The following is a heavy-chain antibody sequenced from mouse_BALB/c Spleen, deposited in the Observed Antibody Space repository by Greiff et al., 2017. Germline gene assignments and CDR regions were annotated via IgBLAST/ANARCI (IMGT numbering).Heavy chain of an antibody. CDR2: ISSGGGST. Sequence: DVQLQESGGGLVKPGGSLKLSCAASGFAFSSYDMSWVRQTPEKRLEWVAYISSGGGSTYYPDTVKGRFTISRDNAKNTLYLQMSSLKSEDTAMYYCARDSYYEGFYAMDYWGQGTSVTVSS. CDR3: ARDSYYEGFYAMDY. J-gene: IGHJ4*01. V-gene: IGHV5-12-1*01. CDR1: GFAFSSYD. D-gene: IGHD2-12*01.